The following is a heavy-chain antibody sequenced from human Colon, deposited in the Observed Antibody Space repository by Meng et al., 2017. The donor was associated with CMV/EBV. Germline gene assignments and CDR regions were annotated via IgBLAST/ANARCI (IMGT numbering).Heavy chain of an antibody. J-gene: IGHJ4*02. Sequence: GSLRLSCTVSGGSISSYYWSWIRQSPGTGLEWIGHIYHNGITNYNPSLKSRATISVDTSKNQHSLKLSSVTAADTAVYYCARDTGLRRFDYWGQGTLVTVS. CDR1: GGSISSYY. D-gene: IGHD2-8*02. CDR3: ARDTGLRRFDY. CDR2: IYHNGIT. V-gene: IGHV4-59*01.